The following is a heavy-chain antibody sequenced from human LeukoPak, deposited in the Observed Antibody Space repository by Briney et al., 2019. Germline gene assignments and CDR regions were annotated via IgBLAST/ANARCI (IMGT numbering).Heavy chain of an antibody. CDR3: ARLRCDVGDCYSAGQNF. CDR1: GFIFTTYW. Sequence: PGGSLRLSCAASGFIFTTYWMHWVRQAPGQGLVWVSRINSDGSSTSYADSVKGRFSISRGNARNTLYLQMNSLRAEDTAVYFCARLRCDVGDCYSAGQNFWGQGTLVTVSS. V-gene: IGHV3-74*01. J-gene: IGHJ4*02. CDR2: INSDGSST. D-gene: IGHD2-21*02.